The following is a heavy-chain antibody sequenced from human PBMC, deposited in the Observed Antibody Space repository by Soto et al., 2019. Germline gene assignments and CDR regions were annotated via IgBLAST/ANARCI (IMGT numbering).Heavy chain of an antibody. V-gene: IGHV4-38-2*02. CDR2: IYHSGST. D-gene: IGHD2-2*01. J-gene: IGHJ6*02. CDR3: ARDPRLLSVNYYYGMDV. Sequence: SETLSLTCAVSVYSISSCDYWGWIRQPPGKGLEWIGSIYHSGSTYYNPSLKSRVTISVDTSKNQFSLKLSSVTAADTAVYYCARDPRLLSVNYYYGMDVWGQGTTVTVSS. CDR1: VYSISSCDY.